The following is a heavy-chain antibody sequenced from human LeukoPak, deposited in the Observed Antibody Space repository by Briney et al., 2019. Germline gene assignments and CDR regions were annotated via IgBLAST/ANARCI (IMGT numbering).Heavy chain of an antibody. CDR1: GFIFSNYA. D-gene: IGHD3-10*01. CDR2: ISGSGGST. CDR3: ASKAGGEVY. V-gene: IGHV3-23*01. J-gene: IGHJ4*02. Sequence: GSLRLSCAASGFIFSNYAMSWVRQAPGKGLEWVSGISGSGGSTYYADSVKGRFTISRDNAKNSLYLQMNSLRAEDTAVYYCASKAGGEVYWGQGTLVTVSS.